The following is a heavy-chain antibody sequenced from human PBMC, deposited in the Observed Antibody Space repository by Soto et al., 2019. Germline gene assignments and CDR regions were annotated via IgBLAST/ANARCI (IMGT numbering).Heavy chain of an antibody. J-gene: IGHJ4*02. CDR2: ISSSGGST. D-gene: IGHD4-4*01. V-gene: IGHV3-23*01. Sequence: GGSLRLSCAASGFTFTSYAMSWVRQAPGKGLEWVSLISSSGGSTHYADSVRGRFTISRDNSKNTLSLVMDSLTPEDTATYYCVRDSAAWPDYNFDSWGQGALVTVSS. CDR3: VRDSAAWPDYNFDS. CDR1: GFTFTSYA.